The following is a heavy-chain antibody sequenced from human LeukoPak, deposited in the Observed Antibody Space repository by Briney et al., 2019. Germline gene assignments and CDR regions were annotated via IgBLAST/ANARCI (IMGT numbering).Heavy chain of an antibody. D-gene: IGHD6-13*01. Sequence: SVKVSCKASGGTFSSYAISWVRQAPGQGLEWMGRIIPILGIANYAQKFQSRVTITADKSTSTAYMELSSLRSEDTAVYYCARSQMAAAADDAFDIWGQGTMVTVSS. J-gene: IGHJ3*02. CDR2: IIPILGIA. CDR3: ARSQMAAAADDAFDI. CDR1: GGTFSSYA. V-gene: IGHV1-69*04.